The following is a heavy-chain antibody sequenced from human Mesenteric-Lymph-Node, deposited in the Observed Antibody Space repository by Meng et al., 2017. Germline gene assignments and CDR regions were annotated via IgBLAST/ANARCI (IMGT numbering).Heavy chain of an antibody. V-gene: IGHV1-69*13. CDR3: ARSVLVVVINDDAFDI. CDR2: IIPIFGTA. J-gene: IGHJ3*02. D-gene: IGHD3-22*01. Sequence: SVKVSCKAPGGTFSSYAISWVRQAPGQGLEWMGGIIPIFGTANYAQKFQGRVTITADESTSTAYMELSSLRSEDTAVYYCARSVLVVVINDDAFDIWGQGTMVTVSS. CDR1: GGTFSSYA.